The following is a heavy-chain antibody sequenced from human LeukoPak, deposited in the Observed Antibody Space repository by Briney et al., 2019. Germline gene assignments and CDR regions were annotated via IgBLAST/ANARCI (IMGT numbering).Heavy chain of an antibody. CDR2: IYYSGST. CDR3: ARVWVYGGSAVDY. CDR1: GGSISTSYYY. J-gene: IGHJ4*02. V-gene: IGHV4-31*03. D-gene: IGHD4-23*01. Sequence: SETLSLTCTVSGGSISTSYYYWGWIRQPPGKGLEWIGYIYYSGSTYYNPSLKSRVTISVDTSKNQFSLKLSSVTAADTAVYYCARVWVYGGSAVDYWGQGTLVTVSS.